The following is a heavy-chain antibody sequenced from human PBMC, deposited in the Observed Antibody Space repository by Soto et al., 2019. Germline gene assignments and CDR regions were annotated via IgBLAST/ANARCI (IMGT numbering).Heavy chain of an antibody. CDR3: ASGRRGVVVPVAIPVPMDV. J-gene: IGHJ6*02. CDR2: ISYDGSNK. Sequence: GGSLRLSCAASGFTFSSYAMHWVRQAPGKGLEWVAVISYDGSNKYYADSVKGRFTISRDNSKNTLYLQMNSLRAEDTAVYYCASGRRGVVVPVAIPVPMDVWGQGTKVTVS. D-gene: IGHD2-2*02. CDR1: GFTFSSYA. V-gene: IGHV3-30-3*01.